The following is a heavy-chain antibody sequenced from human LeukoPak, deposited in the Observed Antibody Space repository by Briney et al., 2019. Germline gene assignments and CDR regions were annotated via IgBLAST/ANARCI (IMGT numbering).Heavy chain of an antibody. V-gene: IGHV3-48*02. Sequence: GGSLRLSCAASGFTFSSYSMNWVRQAPGKGLEWVSYISSSSSTLYYADSVKGRFTISRDNAKNSLYLQMNSLRDEDTAVYYCARELFSSDYIWGSYYHQFDYWGQGTLVTVSS. D-gene: IGHD3-16*01. CDR1: GFTFSSYS. J-gene: IGHJ4*02. CDR2: ISSSSSTL. CDR3: ARELFSSDYIWGSYYHQFDY.